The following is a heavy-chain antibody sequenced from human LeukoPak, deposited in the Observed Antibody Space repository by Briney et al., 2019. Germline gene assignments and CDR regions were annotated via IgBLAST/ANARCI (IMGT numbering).Heavy chain of an antibody. V-gene: IGHV1-69*13. Sequence: SVKVSCKASGGTFSNYAISWVRQAPGQGLEWMGGIIPIFGTPKYAQTFQARVTISADEMTGTAYMEVSSLTSADTAVYYCAILQLWFNSNFDYWGQGTLVTVSS. CDR1: GGTFSNYA. J-gene: IGHJ4*02. CDR2: IIPIFGTP. D-gene: IGHD5-18*01. CDR3: AILQLWFNSNFDY.